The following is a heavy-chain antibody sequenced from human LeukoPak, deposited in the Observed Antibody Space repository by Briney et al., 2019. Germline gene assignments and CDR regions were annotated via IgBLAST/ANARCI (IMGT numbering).Heavy chain of an antibody. J-gene: IGHJ4*02. CDR2: ISCDGSNK. D-gene: IGHD6-19*01. Sequence: PGGSLRLSCAASGFTFSSYAMHWVRQAPGKGLEWVAVISCDGSNKYYADSVKGRFTISRDNSRNTLYLQMNSLRAEDTAVYYCARDLLAGTPDYWGQGTLVTVSS. CDR1: GFTFSSYA. CDR3: ARDLLAGTPDY. V-gene: IGHV3-30*04.